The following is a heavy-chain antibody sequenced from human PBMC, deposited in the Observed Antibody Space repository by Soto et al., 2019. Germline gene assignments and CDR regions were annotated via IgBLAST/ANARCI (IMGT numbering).Heavy chain of an antibody. CDR2: IYYSGST. V-gene: IGHV4-30-4*01. Sequence: ASETLSLTCTVSGGSISSGDYYWSWIRQPPGKGLEWIGYIYYSGSTYYNPSLKSRVTISVDTSKSQFSLKLSSVTAADTAVYYCARDWRAPYGDYYYYHYGMDVWGQGTTVTVSS. D-gene: IGHD4-17*01. CDR3: ARDWRAPYGDYYYYHYGMDV. CDR1: GGSISSGDYY. J-gene: IGHJ6*02.